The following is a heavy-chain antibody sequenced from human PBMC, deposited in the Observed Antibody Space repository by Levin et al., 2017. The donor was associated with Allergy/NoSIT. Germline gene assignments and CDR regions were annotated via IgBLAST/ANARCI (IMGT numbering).Heavy chain of an antibody. CDR3: AREVLWFRESQREVFDY. D-gene: IGHD3-10*01. J-gene: IGHJ4*02. CDR1: GGSVSSGSYY. CDR2: IYYSGST. Sequence: PGGSLRLSCTVSGGSVSSGSYYWSWIRQPPGTGLEWIGYIYYSGSTNYNPSLKSRVTISVDTSKNQFSLKLSSVTAADTAVYYCAREVLWFRESQREVFDYWGQGTLVTVSS. V-gene: IGHV4-61*01.